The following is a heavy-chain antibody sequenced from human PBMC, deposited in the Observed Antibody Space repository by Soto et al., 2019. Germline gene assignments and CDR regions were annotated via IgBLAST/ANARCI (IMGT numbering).Heavy chain of an antibody. D-gene: IGHD2-21*02. CDR3: GGTGADGYYGRDV. J-gene: IGHJ6*02. Sequence: SETLSLTCSVSGGSMRSYYWNWPRQPARKGLQRIGRIYSRGDTNYNRSVKSRVTMSVDTSKNGFSLRRNSVTAAAPAVYACGGTGADGYYGRDVWGRGTTVTASS. CDR1: GGSMRSYY. CDR2: IYSRGDT. V-gene: IGHV4-4*07.